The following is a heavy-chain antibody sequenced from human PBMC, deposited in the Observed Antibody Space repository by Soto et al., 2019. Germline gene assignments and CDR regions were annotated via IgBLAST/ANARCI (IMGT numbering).Heavy chain of an antibody. J-gene: IGHJ4*02. CDR3: ARTDYIWGSGPGGFDY. CDR1: GYTFTSYY. V-gene: IGHV1-46*01. D-gene: IGHD3-16*01. Sequence: ASVKVSCKASGYTFTSYYMHWVRQAPGQGLEWMGIINPSGGSTSYAQKFQGRVTMTRDTSTSTVYMELSSLRSEDTAVYYCARTDYIWGSGPGGFDYWGQGTLVTVSS. CDR2: INPSGGST.